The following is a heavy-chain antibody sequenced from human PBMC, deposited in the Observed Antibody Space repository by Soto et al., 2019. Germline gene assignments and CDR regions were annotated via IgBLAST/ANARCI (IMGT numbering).Heavy chain of an antibody. CDR3: ARGGSSSWYTHYYFDY. CDR2: IYYSGST. Sequence: NPSETLSLTCTVSGGSISSYYWSWIRQPPGKGLEWIGYIYYSGSTNYNPSLKSRVTISVDTSKNQFSLKLSSVTAADTAVYYCARGGSSSWYTHYYFDYWGQGTLVTVSS. CDR1: GGSISSYY. D-gene: IGHD6-13*01. J-gene: IGHJ4*02. V-gene: IGHV4-59*01.